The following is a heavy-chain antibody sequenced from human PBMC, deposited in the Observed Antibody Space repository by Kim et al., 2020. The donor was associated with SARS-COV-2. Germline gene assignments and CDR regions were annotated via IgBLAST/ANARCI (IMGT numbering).Heavy chain of an antibody. Sequence: YYADSVKGRFTISRDNSENTLYLQVGSLRTEDMAVYFCARSAPDSTGYFDYWGQGTVVTVSS. CDR3: ARSAPDSTGYFDY. D-gene: IGHD3-22*01. V-gene: IGHV3-64*02. J-gene: IGHJ4*02.